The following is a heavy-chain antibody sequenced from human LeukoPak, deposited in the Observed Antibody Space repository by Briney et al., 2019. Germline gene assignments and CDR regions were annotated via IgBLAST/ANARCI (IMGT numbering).Heavy chain of an antibody. CDR2: IIPIFGTA. V-gene: IGHV1-69*05. CDR3: AKQKAGFSSYYYYYMDV. Sequence: SVKVSCKASGGTFSSYAISWVRQAPGQGLEWMGGIIPIFGTANYAQKFQGRVTITTDESTSTAYMELSSLRSEDTAVYYCAKQKAGFSSYYYYYMDVWGKGTTVTVS. CDR1: GGTFSSYA. J-gene: IGHJ6*03. D-gene: IGHD3-3*01.